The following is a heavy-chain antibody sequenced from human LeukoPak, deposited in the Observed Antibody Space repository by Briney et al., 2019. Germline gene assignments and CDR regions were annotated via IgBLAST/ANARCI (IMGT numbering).Heavy chain of an antibody. CDR2: ISGSGGST. D-gene: IGHD6-6*01. V-gene: IGHV3-23*01. Sequence: PGGSLRLSCAASGFTFSSYAMVWVRQAPGKRLEWVSAISGSGGSTYYADSVKGRFTISRDNSKNTLYLQMNSLRAEDTAVYYCAKDGGPIAARPTFDYWGQGTLVTVSS. CDR1: GFTFSSYA. CDR3: AKDGGPIAARPTFDY. J-gene: IGHJ4*02.